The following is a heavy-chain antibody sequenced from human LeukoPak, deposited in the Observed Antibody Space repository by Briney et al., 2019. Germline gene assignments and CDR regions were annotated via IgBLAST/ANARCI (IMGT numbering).Heavy chain of an antibody. V-gene: IGHV3-33*01. Sequence: QAGGSLRLSCAASGFIFNHHAMHWVRQAPGKGLEWVAVIWSDKSNKFYADSVKGRFTISRDNSKNTLYLQMNSLRAEDTAVYYCARGAAVAVQLKGYFDYWGQGTLVTVSS. CDR3: ARGAAVAVQLKGYFDY. J-gene: IGHJ4*02. CDR2: IWSDKSNK. D-gene: IGHD6-19*01. CDR1: GFIFNHHA.